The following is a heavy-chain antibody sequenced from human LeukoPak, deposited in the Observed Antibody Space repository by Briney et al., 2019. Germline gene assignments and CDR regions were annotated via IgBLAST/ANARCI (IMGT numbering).Heavy chain of an antibody. J-gene: IGHJ6*02. CDR3: ARDHPNIVVVVAVPNYYYYYGMDV. CDR1: GFTFSTYW. CDR2: IKGDGSST. D-gene: IGHD2-15*01. V-gene: IGHV3-74*01. Sequence: GGSLRLSCEASGFTFSTYWMHWVRQAPGKGLVWVSRIKGDGSSTYYADSVKGRFTISRDNAKNTLYLQMNGLRADDTAVYYCARDHPNIVVVVAVPNYYYYYGMDVWGQGTTVTVSS.